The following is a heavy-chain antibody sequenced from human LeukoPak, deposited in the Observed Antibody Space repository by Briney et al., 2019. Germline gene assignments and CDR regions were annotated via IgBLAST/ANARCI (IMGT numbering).Heavy chain of an antibody. CDR1: GASFSGYY. CDR2: INHSGST. Sequence: SETLSLTCAVYGASFSGYYWSWIRQPPGKGLDWIGEINHSGSTNYNPSLKSRVTISVDTSKNQFSLKLSSVTAADTAVYYCASLGRDYYGSGSYYQHYYYMDVWGKGTTVTISS. D-gene: IGHD3-10*01. V-gene: IGHV4-34*01. CDR3: ASLGRDYYGSGSYYQHYYYMDV. J-gene: IGHJ6*03.